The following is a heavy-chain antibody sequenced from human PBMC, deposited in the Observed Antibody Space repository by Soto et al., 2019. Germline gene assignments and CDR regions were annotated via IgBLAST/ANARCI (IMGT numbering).Heavy chain of an antibody. J-gene: IGHJ4*02. V-gene: IGHV3-74*01. CDR3: TRDIGGKGAY. CDR2: IDEYGSTI. D-gene: IGHD3-10*01. CDR1: GFTFSSYW. Sequence: EVQLVESGGGLVQPGGSLRLSCAASGFTFSSYWMHWVRQVPGKGLLWVSRIDEYGSTINYADSVKGRFTISRDNARNTLYLEVNSLRAEDTALYYCTRDIGGKGAYWGPGTLVTVSS.